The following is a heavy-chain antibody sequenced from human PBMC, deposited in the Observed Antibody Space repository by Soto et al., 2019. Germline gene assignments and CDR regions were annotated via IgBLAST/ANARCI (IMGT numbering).Heavy chain of an antibody. Sequence: EVQLVESGGGLVKPGGSLRLSCAASGFTFSDAWMTWVRQAPGKGLEWVGRIKSKTESETTDYAAPVKGRVPISRNDSPNSLFLQMTSLKPGAPAVYSCPPPGHTDFWSDFDAFDIWGQGTMVTVSS. V-gene: IGHV3-15*01. CDR1: GFTFSDAW. CDR2: IKSKTESETT. J-gene: IGHJ3*02. CDR3: PPPGHTDFWSDFDAFDI. D-gene: IGHD3-3*01.